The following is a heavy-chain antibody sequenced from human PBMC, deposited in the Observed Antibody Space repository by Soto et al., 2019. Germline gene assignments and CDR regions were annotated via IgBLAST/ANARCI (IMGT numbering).Heavy chain of an antibody. CDR1: GFTFSNYW. J-gene: IGHJ3*02. Sequence: PGGSLRLSCAASGFTFSNYWMSWVRQAPGKGLEWVAKIKQDGSETFYVNSVEGRFSISRDSTKNSLYLQMNSLRAADTAVYYCARDGTDDAFDIWGQGTMVTVS. CDR3: ARDGTDDAFDI. V-gene: IGHV3-7*03. CDR2: IKQDGSET.